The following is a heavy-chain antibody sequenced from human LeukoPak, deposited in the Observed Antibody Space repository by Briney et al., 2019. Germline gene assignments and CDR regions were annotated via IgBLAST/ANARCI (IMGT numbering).Heavy chain of an antibody. J-gene: IGHJ4*02. D-gene: IGHD3-3*01. CDR1: GYTFTGYY. Sequence: SVKVSCKASGYTFTGYYMHWVRQAPGQGLEWMGGIIPIFGTANYAQKFQGRVTITADESTSTAYMELSSLRSEDTAVYYCARLEDDFWSGSPFDYWGQGTLVTVSS. V-gene: IGHV1-69*13. CDR2: IIPIFGTA. CDR3: ARLEDDFWSGSPFDY.